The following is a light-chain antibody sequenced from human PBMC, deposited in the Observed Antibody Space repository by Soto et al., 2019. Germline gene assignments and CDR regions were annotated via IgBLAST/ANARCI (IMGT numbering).Light chain of an antibody. CDR2: DAS. CDR3: QQYNSFSLYT. Sequence: DIQMTQSPSTLSASVGDRVTITCRASQTISNWLAWYQQKPGKAPKLLIYDASSLERGVPSRFSGSGSGTEFTLTISSLQPDDFATYYCQQYNSFSLYTFGQGTRLELK. V-gene: IGKV1-5*01. CDR1: QTISNW. J-gene: IGKJ2*01.